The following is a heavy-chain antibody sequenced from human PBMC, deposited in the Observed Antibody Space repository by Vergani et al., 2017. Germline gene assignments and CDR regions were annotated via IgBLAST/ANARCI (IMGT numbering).Heavy chain of an antibody. J-gene: IGHJ2*01. CDR3: ASSITMMPVDL. Sequence: EVQLVESGGGLVHPGGSLRLSCAASGFTFSSYSMNWVRQAPGKGLEWISYISSSSSTIYYADSVKGRFTISRDNAKNSLYLQMNSLRAEDTAVYYCASSITMMPVDLWGRGTLVTVSS. CDR1: GFTFSSYS. V-gene: IGHV3-48*01. D-gene: IGHD3-22*01. CDR2: ISSSSSTI.